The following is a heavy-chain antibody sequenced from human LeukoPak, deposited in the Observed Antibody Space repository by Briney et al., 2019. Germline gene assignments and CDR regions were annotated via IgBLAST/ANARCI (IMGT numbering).Heavy chain of an antibody. Sequence: GGSLRLSCAASGFTFSSYSMNWVRQAPGKGLEWVSSISSSSSYIYYADSVKGRFTISGDNAKNSLYLQMNSLRAEDTAEYYCERDHAGGDYVGYFDYWGQGTLVTVSS. CDR1: GFTFSSYS. J-gene: IGHJ4*02. V-gene: IGHV3-21*01. CDR3: ERDHAGGDYVGYFDY. D-gene: IGHD4-17*01. CDR2: ISSSSSYI.